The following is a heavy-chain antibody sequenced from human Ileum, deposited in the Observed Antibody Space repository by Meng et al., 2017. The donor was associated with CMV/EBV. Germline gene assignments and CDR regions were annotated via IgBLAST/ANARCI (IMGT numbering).Heavy chain of an antibody. D-gene: IGHD1-26*01. J-gene: IGHJ3*02. CDR1: GFILSDHY. CDR2: SGNKASSYIT. V-gene: IGHV3-72*01. CDR3: TRGYSGINIYAFDI. Sequence: GESLKISCAGSGFILSDHYIDWVRQAPGKGLEWVGRSGNKASSYITEYAASVNGRFTFSRDDSEKSLYLQMNSLKREDTAVYYCTRGYSGINIYAFDIWGQETMVTVSS.